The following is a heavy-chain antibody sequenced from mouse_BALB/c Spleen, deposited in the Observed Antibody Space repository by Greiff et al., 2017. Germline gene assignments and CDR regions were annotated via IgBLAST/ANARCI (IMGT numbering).Heavy chain of an antibody. CDR3: ARSGYYRYDTWFAD. V-gene: IGHV1-18*01. CDR1: GYTFTDYN. CDR2: INPNNGGT. Sequence: EVQLQQSGPELVKPGASVKIPCKASGYTFTDYNMDWVKQSHGKSLEWIGDINPNNGGTIYNQKFKGKATLTVDKSSSTAYMELRSLTSEDTAVYYCARSGYYRYDTWFADWGQGTLVTVSA. D-gene: IGHD2-14*01. J-gene: IGHJ3*01.